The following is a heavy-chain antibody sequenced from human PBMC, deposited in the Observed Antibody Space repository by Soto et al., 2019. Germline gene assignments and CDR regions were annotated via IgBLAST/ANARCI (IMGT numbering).Heavy chain of an antibody. V-gene: IGHV4-61*01. CDR2: VYHNGRT. CDR3: ARDFAYFES. J-gene: IGHJ4*02. CDR1: GGSFNSGSYY. Sequence: PSETLSLTCTVSGGSFNSGSYYGSWIRQPPGKGLEWIGYVYHNGRTSYNPSLKSRVSISMDTSKNQFSLNLDSVTAADTAVYFCARDFAYFESWGQGNLVTVS. D-gene: IGHD3-3*01.